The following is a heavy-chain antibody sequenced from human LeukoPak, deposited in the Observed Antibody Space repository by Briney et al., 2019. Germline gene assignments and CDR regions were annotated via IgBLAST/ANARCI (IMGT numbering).Heavy chain of an antibody. J-gene: IGHJ5*02. D-gene: IGHD3-10*01. CDR1: GFTFSSYA. Sequence: GGSLRLSCAASGFTFSSYAMSWVRQAPGKGLEWVSAISGSGGSTYYADSVKGRFTISRDNAKNTLYLQMNSLRAEDTAVYYCARDRDSLTGWFDPWGQGTLVTVSS. CDR2: ISGSGGST. CDR3: ARDRDSLTGWFDP. V-gene: IGHV3-23*01.